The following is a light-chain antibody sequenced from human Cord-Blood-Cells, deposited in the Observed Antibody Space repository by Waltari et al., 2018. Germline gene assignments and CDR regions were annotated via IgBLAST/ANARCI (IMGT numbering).Light chain of an antibody. V-gene: IGLV1-40*01. CDR2: GNS. Sequence: QSVLTPPPSVSGAPGQRVTISCTGSSSNIGAGYDVHWYQQLPGTAPKLLIYGNSNRPSGVPDRFSGSKSGTSASLAITGLQAEDEADYYCQSYDSSLRNVFGTGTKVTVL. CDR3: QSYDSSLRNV. CDR1: SSNIGAGYD. J-gene: IGLJ1*01.